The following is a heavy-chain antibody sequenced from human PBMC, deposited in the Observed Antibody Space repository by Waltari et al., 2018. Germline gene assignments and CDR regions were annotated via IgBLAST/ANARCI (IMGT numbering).Heavy chain of an antibody. Sequence: QVQLVESGGGVVQPGGSLSLSCAASGFSFSHYGIHWVRQAPGKGLEWVAFIRFDGSNKLYADSVKGRFTISRDNSQNTVHLQMNSLRAEDTAYYYCAKDSGSYDYGVRVDYWGQGTLVTVPS. J-gene: IGHJ4*02. V-gene: IGHV3-30*02. CDR3: AKDSGSYDYGVRVDY. D-gene: IGHD4-17*01. CDR1: GFSFSHYG. CDR2: IRFDGSNK.